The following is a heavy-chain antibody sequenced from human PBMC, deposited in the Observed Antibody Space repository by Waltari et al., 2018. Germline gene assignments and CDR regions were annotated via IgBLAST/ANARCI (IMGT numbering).Heavy chain of an antibody. J-gene: IGHJ4*02. D-gene: IGHD3-16*01. V-gene: IGHV3-72*01. CDR3: VTGGSGSFDY. Sequence: EVQLVESGGGLVQPGGSLRLSCAASGFTLSDHYMDWVRQAPEKGLEWVGRTENKANSYTTEYAASGKGRFVISRDDSKSSLYLQMNSLKTDDTAVYYCVTGGSGSFDYWGQGTLVTVSS. CDR1: GFTLSDHY. CDR2: TENKANSYTT.